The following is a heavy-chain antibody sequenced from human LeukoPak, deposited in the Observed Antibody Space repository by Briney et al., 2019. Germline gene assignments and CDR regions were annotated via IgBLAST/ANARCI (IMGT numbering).Heavy chain of an antibody. CDR2: ISAYNGNT. V-gene: IGHV1-18*01. D-gene: IGHD3-9*01. CDR3: ARDRPYYDILTRPDY. Sequence: ASVKVSCKASGYTFTSYGISWVRQAPGQGLEWMGWISAYNGNTNYAQKLQGRVTMTTDTSTSTAYMELRSLRSDDTAVYYCARDRPYYDILTRPDYWGQGTLVTVSS. CDR1: GYTFTSYG. J-gene: IGHJ4*02.